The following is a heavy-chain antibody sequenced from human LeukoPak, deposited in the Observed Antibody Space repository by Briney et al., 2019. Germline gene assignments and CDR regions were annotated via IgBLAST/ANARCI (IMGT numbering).Heavy chain of an antibody. V-gene: IGHV1-46*01. D-gene: IGHD3-22*01. Sequence: ASVKVSCKASGYTFSSYYIHWVRQAPGQGLEWMGIISPSGGSASYAQKFQRRVTMPRDTSTSTVYMELSRLSSEDTAVYYCARDQVTADSRGSSPSGYFQHWGQGTLVTVSS. CDR3: ARDQVTADSRGSSPSGYFQH. CDR2: ISPSGGSA. J-gene: IGHJ1*01. CDR1: GYTFSSYY.